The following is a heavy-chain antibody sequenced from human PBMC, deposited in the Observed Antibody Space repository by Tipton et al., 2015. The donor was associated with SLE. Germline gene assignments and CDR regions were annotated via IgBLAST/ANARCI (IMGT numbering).Heavy chain of an antibody. CDR1: GGSFSTYY. V-gene: IGHV3-11*04. CDR3: ARGGRGPVYFDY. J-gene: IGHJ4*02. D-gene: IGHD3-10*01. Sequence: LSLTCAVSGGSFSTYYWSWIRQFPGKGLEWVSYISGSGGTIYNAESVKGRFTISRDNAKNSLYLQINSLRAEDTAVYYCARGGRGPVYFDYWGQGTLVTVSS. CDR2: ISGSGGTI.